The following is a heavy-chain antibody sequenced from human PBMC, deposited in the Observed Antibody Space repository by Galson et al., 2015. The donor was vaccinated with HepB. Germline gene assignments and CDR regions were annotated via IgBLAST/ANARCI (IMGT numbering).Heavy chain of an antibody. D-gene: IGHD1-26*01. V-gene: IGHV1-69*02. CDR1: GGTFSSYT. J-gene: IGHJ3*02. Sequence: SVKVSCKASGGTFSSYTISWVRQAPGQGLEWMERIIPILGIANYAQKFQGRVTITADKSTSTAYMELSSLRSEDTAVYYCARGWELEAFDIWGQGTMVTVSS. CDR2: IIPILGIA. CDR3: ARGWELEAFDI.